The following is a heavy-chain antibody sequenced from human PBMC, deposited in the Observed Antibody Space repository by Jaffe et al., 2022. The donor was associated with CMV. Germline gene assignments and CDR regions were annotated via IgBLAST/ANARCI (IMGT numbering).Heavy chain of an antibody. CDR2: IGGDGGSS. V-gene: IGHV3-23*04. D-gene: IGHD3-3*01. CDR3: AKGFWSGYWRYDY. CDR1: GFTFSDYG. Sequence: EVQLVESGGDLVQPGGSLRLSCAAFGFTFSDYGMSWVRQTPAQGLEWISTIGGDGGSSYYADSVKGRFTISRDNFKNTLYLQMHSLRAEDTAVYYCAKGFWSGYWRYDYWGQGTLVTVSS. J-gene: IGHJ4*02.